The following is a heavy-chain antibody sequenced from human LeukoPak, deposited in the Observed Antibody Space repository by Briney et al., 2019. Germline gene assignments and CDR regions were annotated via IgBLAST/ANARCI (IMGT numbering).Heavy chain of an antibody. CDR3: ARGGNYGDYDGYFDY. J-gene: IGHJ4*02. CDR1: GGSISSYY. V-gene: IGHV4-59*08. Sequence: KPSETLSLTCTVSGGSISSYYWSWIRQPPGKGLEWVGYIYYSGSTNYNPSLRSRVTISVDTSKKQFSLKLSSVTAADTAVYYCARGGNYGDYDGYFDYWGQGTLVTVSS. D-gene: IGHD4-17*01. CDR2: IYYSGST.